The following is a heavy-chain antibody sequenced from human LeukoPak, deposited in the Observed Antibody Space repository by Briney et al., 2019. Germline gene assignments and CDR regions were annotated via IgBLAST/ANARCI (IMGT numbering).Heavy chain of an antibody. CDR2: IASNGESE. CDR3: AKRGHYSINWYHYFDY. CDR1: GFTFTTYG. V-gene: IGHV3-30*18. Sequence: PGGSLRLSCAASGFTFTTYGLHWVRQAPGKGLEWVAAIASNGESEYYADSVKGRFTISRDNSKNTLFLQMNSLRPDDTAVYYCAKRGHYSINWYHYFDYWGQGTLVTVSS. J-gene: IGHJ4*02. D-gene: IGHD6-13*01.